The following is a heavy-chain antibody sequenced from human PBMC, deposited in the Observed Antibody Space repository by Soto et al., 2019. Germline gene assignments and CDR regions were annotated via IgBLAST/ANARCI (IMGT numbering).Heavy chain of an antibody. CDR2: IYPRDSDT. V-gene: IGHV5-51*01. J-gene: IGHJ4*02. CDR1: GYNFTNYW. Sequence: GESLKISCKGSGYNFTNYWISWVRQMPGKGLEWMGRIYPRDSDTRYSPSFQGQVTISADKSISTAYLQWSSLKASDTAMYYCARHSGSFRADYWGPGTLVTVSS. D-gene: IGHD3-10*01. CDR3: ARHSGSFRADY.